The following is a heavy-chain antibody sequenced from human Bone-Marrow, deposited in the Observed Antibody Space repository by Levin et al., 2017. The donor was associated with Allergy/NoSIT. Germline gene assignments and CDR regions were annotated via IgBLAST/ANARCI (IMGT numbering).Heavy chain of an antibody. CDR2: ISKSGGST. V-gene: IGHV3-23*01. CDR3: AKRHDAFDV. J-gene: IGHJ3*01. CDR1: GFTFSSYG. Sequence: AGGSLRLSCVASGFTFSSYGMTWVRQAPGKGLEWVATISKSGGSTDYADSVKGRFSISRDDSKHTLFLEMNSLRADDTAGYYCAKRHDAFDVWGLGTMVTVSS.